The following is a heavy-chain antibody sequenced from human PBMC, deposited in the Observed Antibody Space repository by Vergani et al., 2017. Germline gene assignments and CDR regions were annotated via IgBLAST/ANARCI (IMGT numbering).Heavy chain of an antibody. J-gene: IGHJ6*02. D-gene: IGHD5-12*01. CDR3: ARDGRATMGYYHYGMDV. V-gene: IGHV1-69*01. CDR1: GGTFSSYA. CDR2: IIPIFGTA. Sequence: QVQLVQSGAEVKKPGSSVKVSCKASGGTFSSYAISWVRQAPGQGLEWMGGIIPIFGTANYAQKFQGRVTITADESTSTAYMELSSLRSEDTAVYYCARDGRATMGYYHYGMDVWGQGTTVTVSS.